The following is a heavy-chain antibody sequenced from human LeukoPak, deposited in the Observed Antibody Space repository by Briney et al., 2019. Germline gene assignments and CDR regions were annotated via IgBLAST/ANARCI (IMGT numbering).Heavy chain of an antibody. CDR3: ARASLSSSWYGWFDP. CDR1: GGSISSYY. J-gene: IGHJ5*02. CDR2: IYYSGST. Sequence: PSETLSLTCTVSGGSISSYYWSWIRQPPGKGLEWIGYIYYSGSTNYNPSLKSRVTISVDTSKNQFSLKLSSVTAADTAVYYCARASLSSSWYGWFDPWGQGTLVTVSS. D-gene: IGHD6-13*01. V-gene: IGHV4-59*01.